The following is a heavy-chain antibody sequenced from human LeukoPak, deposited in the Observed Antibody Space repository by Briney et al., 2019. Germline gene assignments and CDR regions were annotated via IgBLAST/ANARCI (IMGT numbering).Heavy chain of an antibody. V-gene: IGHV4-30-4*01. Sequence: SQTLSLTRTVSGGSISSGDYYWSWIRQPPGKGLEWIGYIYYSGSTYYNPSLKSRVTISVDTSKNQFSLKLSSVTAADTAVYYCARAMEGYSYGNDFDYWGQGTLVTVSS. J-gene: IGHJ4*02. CDR1: GGSISSGDYY. CDR3: ARAMEGYSYGNDFDY. D-gene: IGHD5-18*01. CDR2: IYYSGST.